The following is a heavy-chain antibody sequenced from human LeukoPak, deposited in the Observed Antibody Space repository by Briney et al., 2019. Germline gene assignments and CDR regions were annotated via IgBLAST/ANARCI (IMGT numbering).Heavy chain of an antibody. CDR3: ARDSGYGWGRTYYFDY. Sequence: SVKVSCKASGGTFSSYAISWVRQAPGQGLEWMGGIIPIFGTANYAQKFQGRVTITADESTSTAYMELSSLRSEDTAVYYCARDSGYGWGRTYYFDYWGQGTLVTVSS. CDR2: IIPIFGTA. J-gene: IGHJ4*02. V-gene: IGHV1-69*13. CDR1: GGTFSSYA. D-gene: IGHD5-12*01.